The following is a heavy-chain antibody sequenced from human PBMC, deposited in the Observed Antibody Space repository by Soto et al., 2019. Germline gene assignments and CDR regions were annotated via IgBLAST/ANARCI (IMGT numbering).Heavy chain of an antibody. Sequence: QVQLVESGGGVVQPGRSLRLSCAAGGFTFSSYDMNWVRQAPGKGLEWVAVISYDGSNKYYADSVKGRFTISRDNSKDTLYLQMNSLRAEDTAVYYCARSGFDYWGQGTLVTVSS. J-gene: IGHJ4*02. CDR2: ISYDGSNK. V-gene: IGHV3-30-3*01. CDR1: GFTFSSYD. CDR3: ARSGFDY.